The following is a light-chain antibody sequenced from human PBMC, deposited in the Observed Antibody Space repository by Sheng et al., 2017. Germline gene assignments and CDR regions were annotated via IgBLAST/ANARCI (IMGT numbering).Light chain of an antibody. CDR1: QSVSSSY. J-gene: IGKJ5*01. CDR3: QQRSNWIT. Sequence: EIAVTHSPGTLSLSPGERATLSCRASQSVSSSYLAWYQQKPGQAPRLLIYGASSRATGIPDRFSGSGSGTDFTLTISSLEPEDFAVYYCQQRSNWITFGQGTRLEIK. V-gene: IGKV3D-20*02. CDR2: GAS.